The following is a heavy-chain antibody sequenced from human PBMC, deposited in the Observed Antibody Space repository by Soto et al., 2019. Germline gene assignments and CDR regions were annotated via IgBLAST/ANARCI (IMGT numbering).Heavy chain of an antibody. V-gene: IGHV3-74*01. Sequence: LRLSCATSGFDFSNTWIHWVRQVPGQGLVWVSRINSDESSIIYADSVKGRFTLSRDNAKNTVHLQMNSLRAEDTATYHCAKEMTTNPFEYWGQGAPVTVSS. CDR2: INSDESSI. D-gene: IGHD4-17*01. CDR1: GFDFSNTW. J-gene: IGHJ4*02. CDR3: AKEMTTNPFEY.